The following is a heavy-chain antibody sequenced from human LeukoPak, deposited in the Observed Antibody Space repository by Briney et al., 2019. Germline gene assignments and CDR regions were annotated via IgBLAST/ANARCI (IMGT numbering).Heavy chain of an antibody. CDR1: GFTFSDYY. D-gene: IGHD5-18*01. CDR3: ARDFTHTAVVIYYYGLDV. CDR2: ISLSGSTV. V-gene: IGHV3-11*01. Sequence: GGSLRLSCAASGFTFSDYYMSWVRQAPGKGLEWVSYISLSGSTVYYADSVKGRFTISRDNAKNSLYLQMNSLRAEDTAVYYCARDFTHTAVVIYYYGLDVWGQGTTVAVSS. J-gene: IGHJ6*02.